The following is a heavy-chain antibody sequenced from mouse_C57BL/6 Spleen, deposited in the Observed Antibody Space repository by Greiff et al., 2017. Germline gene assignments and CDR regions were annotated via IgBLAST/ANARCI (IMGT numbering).Heavy chain of an antibody. CDR2: IWSGGST. V-gene: IGHV2-2*01. CDR1: GFSLTSYG. D-gene: IGHD3-2*02. CDR3: ARNGGQLRHYYAMDY. Sequence: VMLVESGPGLVQPSQSLSITCTVSGFSLTSYGVHWVRQSPGKGLEWLGVIWSGGSTDYNAAFISRLSISKDNSKSQVFFKMNSLQADDTAIYYCARNGGQLRHYYAMDYWGQGTSVTVSS. J-gene: IGHJ4*01.